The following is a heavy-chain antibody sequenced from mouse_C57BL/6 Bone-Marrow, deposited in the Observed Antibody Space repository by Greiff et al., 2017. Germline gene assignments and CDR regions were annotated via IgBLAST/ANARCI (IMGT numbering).Heavy chain of an antibody. CDR2: IDPENGDT. D-gene: IGHD1-1*01. J-gene: IGHJ3*01. V-gene: IGHV14-4*01. CDR3: TVFYCGSMWFDY. CDR1: GFNIKDDY. Sequence: VQLQQSGAELVRPGASVKLSCTASGFNIKDDYMHWVKQRPEQGLEWIGWIDPENGDTEYASKFQGKATITADTSSNTAYLQLSSLTSEDTAVYYCTVFYCGSMWFDYWGQGTLVTVSA.